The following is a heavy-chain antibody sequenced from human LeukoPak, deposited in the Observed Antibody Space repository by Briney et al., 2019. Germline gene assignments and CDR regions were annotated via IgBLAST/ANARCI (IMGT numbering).Heavy chain of an antibody. CDR1: GGSMSPLY. V-gene: IGHV4-59*11. J-gene: IGHJ4*02. D-gene: IGHD3-10*01. CDR3: ARGGVAAKYYFDF. Sequence: VRPSETLSLTCTVSGGSMSPLYWGWIRQPPGKGLEFIGYIFYSGSVNLNPSLKSRVTLSVDTSKNQISLKLNSVTAADTALYYCARGGVAAKYYFDFWGQGTLVTVSS. CDR2: IFYSGSV.